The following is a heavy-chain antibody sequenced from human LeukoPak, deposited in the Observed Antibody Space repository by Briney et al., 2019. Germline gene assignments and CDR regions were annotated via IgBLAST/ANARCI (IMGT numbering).Heavy chain of an antibody. CDR3: ARSFLSIAAAAKDY. Sequence: GGSLRLSCAASGFTFSSYSMNWVRQAPGKGLEWVSSISSSSSYIYYADSVKGRFTISRDNAKNSLYLQMNSLRAEDTAVYYCARSFLSIAAAAKDYWGQGTLVTVSS. V-gene: IGHV3-21*01. D-gene: IGHD6-13*01. CDR2: ISSSSSYI. CDR1: GFTFSSYS. J-gene: IGHJ4*02.